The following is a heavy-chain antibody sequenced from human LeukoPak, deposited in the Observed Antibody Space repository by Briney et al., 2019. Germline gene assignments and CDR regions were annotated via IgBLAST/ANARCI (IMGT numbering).Heavy chain of an antibody. CDR2: MSGSGGST. CDR3: AKRAWYYDTSGYYYDY. J-gene: IGHJ4*02. V-gene: IGHV3-23*01. CDR1: GFTFSTYG. Sequence: GGSLRLSCAASGFTFSTYGISWVRRAPGKGLEWVSTMSGSGGSTYYADSVKGRFTMSRDNSNHTLYLQMKSLRVEDTAVYYCAKRAWYYDTSGYYYDYWGQGTLVTVSS. D-gene: IGHD3-22*01.